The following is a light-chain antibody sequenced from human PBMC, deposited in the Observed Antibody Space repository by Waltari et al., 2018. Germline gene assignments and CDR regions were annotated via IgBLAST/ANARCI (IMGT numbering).Light chain of an antibody. J-gene: IGKJ2*01. Sequence: ETVMTQSPATVSVSPGARAALSCRASQSVSSNVAWYQQKPGQAPRLLIYDASTRATGIPVRFSGSGSGTDFTLTISSLQSEDFAIYYCQQYNNWPPYTFGQGTKLEI. CDR1: QSVSSN. CDR2: DAS. CDR3: QQYNNWPPYT. V-gene: IGKV3-15*01.